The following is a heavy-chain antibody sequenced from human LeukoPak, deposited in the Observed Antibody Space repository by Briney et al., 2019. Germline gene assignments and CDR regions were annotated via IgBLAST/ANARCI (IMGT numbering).Heavy chain of an antibody. CDR2: IYYSGST. D-gene: IGHD4-17*01. V-gene: IGHV4-31*03. CDR1: GGSINSGGYY. J-gene: IGHJ4*02. Sequence: SETLSLTCTVSGGSINSGGYYWSWIRQHPGKGLEWIGYIYYSGSTYYNPSLKSRVTISVDTSKNQFSLKLSSVTAADTAVYYCARVPTTVTTHFDYWGQGTLVTVSP. CDR3: ARVPTTVTTHFDY.